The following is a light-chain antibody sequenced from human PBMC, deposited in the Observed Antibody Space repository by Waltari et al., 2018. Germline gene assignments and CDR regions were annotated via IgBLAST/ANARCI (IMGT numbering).Light chain of an antibody. J-gene: IGKJ3*01. CDR3: QQYNSYHICT. Sequence: DIQMTQSPSTLSASVGDRVTITCRHSQKINSWLAWYQQKPGKAPKLLIDKASSLETGVPSRSGGSESGTEFTLTINSLQPDDFATYYGQQYNSYHICTFGPGTKVEI. CDR2: KAS. V-gene: IGKV1-5*03. CDR1: QKINSW.